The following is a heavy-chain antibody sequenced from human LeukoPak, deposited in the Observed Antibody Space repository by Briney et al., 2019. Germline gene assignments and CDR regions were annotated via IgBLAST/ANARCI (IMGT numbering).Heavy chain of an antibody. CDR1: GGTFSSYA. J-gene: IGHJ5*02. CDR2: IIPIFGTA. CDR3: ARGGFVIVPAAISWFDP. Sequence: SVKVSCKASGGTFSSYAISWVRQAPGQGLEWMGRIIPIFGTANYAQKFQGRVTITTDESTSTAYMELSSLRSEDTAVYYCARGGFVIVPAAISWFDPWGQGTLVTVSS. V-gene: IGHV1-69*05. D-gene: IGHD2-2*02.